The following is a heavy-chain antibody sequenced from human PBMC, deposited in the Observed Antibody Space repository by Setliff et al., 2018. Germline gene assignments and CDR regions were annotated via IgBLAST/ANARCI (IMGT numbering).Heavy chain of an antibody. V-gene: IGHV3-64*04. CDR3: CSGSYLFVY. Sequence: ASGFTFSRYAMHWVRQAPGKGLEYVSAISSNGGSTYYADSVKGRFTISRDNSKNTLYLQMNSLRAEDTAVYYCCSGSYLFVYWGQGPLVTVSS. J-gene: IGHJ4*02. D-gene: IGHD1-26*01. CDR1: GFTFSRYA. CDR2: ISSNGGST.